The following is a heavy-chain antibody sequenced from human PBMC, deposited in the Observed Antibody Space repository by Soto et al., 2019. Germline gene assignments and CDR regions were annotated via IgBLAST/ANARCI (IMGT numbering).Heavy chain of an antibody. V-gene: IGHV3-23*01. CDR1: GFTFSSYA. CDR2: ISGSGGST. D-gene: IGHD3-22*01. J-gene: IGHJ4*02. CDR3: AKDLLVSPYYDSSGYWFDY. Sequence: LRLSCAASGFTFSSYAMSWVRQAPGKGLEWVSAISGSGGSTYYADSVKGRFTISRDNSKNTLYLQMNSLRAEDTAVYYCAKDLLVSPYYDSSGYWFDYWGQGTLVTVSS.